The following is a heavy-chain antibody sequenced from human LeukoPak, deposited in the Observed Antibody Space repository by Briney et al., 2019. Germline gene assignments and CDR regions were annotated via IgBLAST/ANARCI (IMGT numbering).Heavy chain of an antibody. CDR1: GVSISSYE. V-gene: IGHV4-4*07. D-gene: IGHD4-17*01. J-gene: IGHJ5*02. CDR3: ARDLSVTTAFDNWFDP. Sequence: SETLSLTCTLSGVSISSYEWSWIRQPAGHGLEWIGHIYTTGSTNYNPSLKSRVTISVDKSKNQFSLKLSSVTAADTAVYYCARDLSVTTAFDNWFDPWGQGTLVTVSS. CDR2: IYTTGST.